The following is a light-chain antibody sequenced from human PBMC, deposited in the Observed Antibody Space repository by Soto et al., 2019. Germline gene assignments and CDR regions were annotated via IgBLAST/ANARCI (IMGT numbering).Light chain of an antibody. Sequence: QSALTQPASVSGSPGQSITISCAGTSGDIGIYNYVSWYQQHPGKAPKLMIYEVTNRPSGVSDRFSGSKSGNTASLTISGLQAEDEADYYCSSYTTPSTLVFGTGTKVTVL. V-gene: IGLV2-14*01. CDR2: EVT. CDR1: SGDIGIYNY. J-gene: IGLJ1*01. CDR3: SSYTTPSTLV.